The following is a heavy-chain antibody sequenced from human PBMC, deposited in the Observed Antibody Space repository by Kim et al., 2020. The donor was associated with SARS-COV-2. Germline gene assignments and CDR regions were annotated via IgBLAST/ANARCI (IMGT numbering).Heavy chain of an antibody. D-gene: IGHD3-10*01. V-gene: IGHV1-3*01. CDR3: ARWGYYGSGSYYGLRY. J-gene: IGHJ4*02. Sequence: KFQGRVTITRDTSASTAYMELSSLRSEDTAVYYCARWGYYGSGSYYGLRYWGQGTLVTVSS.